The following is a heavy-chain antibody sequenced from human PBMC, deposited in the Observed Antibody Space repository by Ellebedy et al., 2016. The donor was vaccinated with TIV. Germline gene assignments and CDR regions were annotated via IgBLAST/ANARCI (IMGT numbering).Heavy chain of an antibody. Sequence: PGGSLRLSCAASGFTFSNFGMHWVRQAPGKGLEGVAVIWSDGISKDYADSVKGRFTISRDHSKNTLYLQMNSLRAEDTAVYYCASERSGYDFDYWGQGTLVTVSA. CDR3: ASERSGYDFDY. J-gene: IGHJ4*02. CDR1: GFTFSNFG. D-gene: IGHD5-12*01. V-gene: IGHV3-33*08. CDR2: IWSDGISK.